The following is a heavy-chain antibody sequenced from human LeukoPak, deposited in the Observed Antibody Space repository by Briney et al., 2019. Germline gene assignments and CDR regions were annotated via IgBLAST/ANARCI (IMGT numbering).Heavy chain of an antibody. D-gene: IGHD6-19*01. Sequence: VASVKVSCKVSGYTLTELSMHWVRQAPGKGLEWMGGFDPEDGETIYAQKFQGRVTMTEDTSTDTAYMELSSLRSEDTAVYYCATVGIAVLQFDYWGQGTLVTVSS. CDR1: GYTLTELS. J-gene: IGHJ4*02. CDR3: ATVGIAVLQFDY. CDR2: FDPEDGET. V-gene: IGHV1-24*01.